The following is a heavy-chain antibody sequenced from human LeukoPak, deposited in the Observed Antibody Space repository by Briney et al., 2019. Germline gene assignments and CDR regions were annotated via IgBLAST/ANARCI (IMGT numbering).Heavy chain of an antibody. J-gene: IGHJ6*03. Sequence: PGGTLRLSCAASGFTFSSYGMSWVRQAPGKGLEWVSAIGHSGSNTYYADSVKGRFTISRDNSKNTLYLQMNSLRVEDTAVYYCAKERRGFYMDAWGTGTTVTISS. CDR1: GFTFSSYG. CDR2: IGHSGSNT. V-gene: IGHV3-23*01. CDR3: AKERRGFYMDA.